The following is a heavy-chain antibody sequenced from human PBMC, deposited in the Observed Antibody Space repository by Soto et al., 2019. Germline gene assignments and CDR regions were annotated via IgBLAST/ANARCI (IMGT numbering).Heavy chain of an antibody. Sequence: PGGSLRLSCAASGFTLSDYYMSWIRQAPGKGLEWVSYISSSGSTIYYADSVKGRFTISRDNAENSLHLQMNSLRAEDTAVYYCARFACSSTLCTRPDSWFDPWGQGTLVTVSS. CDR3: ARFACSSTLCTRPDSWFDP. CDR1: GFTLSDYY. V-gene: IGHV3-11*01. J-gene: IGHJ5*02. D-gene: IGHD2-2*01. CDR2: ISSSGSTI.